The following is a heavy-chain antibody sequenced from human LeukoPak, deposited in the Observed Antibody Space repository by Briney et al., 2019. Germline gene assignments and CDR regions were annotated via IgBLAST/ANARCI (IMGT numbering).Heavy chain of an antibody. CDR2: IYPGDSDT. D-gene: IGHD2-15*01. Sequence: GESLKIYCKGSGYSFTSYWIGWVRQMPGKGLEWMGIIYPGDSDTRYSPSFQGQVTISADKSISTAYLQWSSLKASDTAMYYCARQEGYCSGGSCYFIDYWGQGTLVTVSS. CDR3: ARQEGYCSGGSCYFIDY. V-gene: IGHV5-51*01. CDR1: GYSFTSYW. J-gene: IGHJ4*02.